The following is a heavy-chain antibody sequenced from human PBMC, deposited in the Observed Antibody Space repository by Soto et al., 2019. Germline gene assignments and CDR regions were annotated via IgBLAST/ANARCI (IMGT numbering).Heavy chain of an antibody. J-gene: IGHJ4*02. CDR3: TPRYLDYGDYGGGY. CDR1: GFTFSNAW. V-gene: IGHV3-15*07. D-gene: IGHD4-17*01. Sequence: GGSLRLSCAASGFTFSNAWMNWVRQAPGKGLEWVGRIKSKTDGGTTDYAAPVKGRFTISRDDSKNTLYLQMNSLKTEDTAVYYCTPRYLDYGDYGGGYWGQGTLVTVSS. CDR2: IKSKTDGGTT.